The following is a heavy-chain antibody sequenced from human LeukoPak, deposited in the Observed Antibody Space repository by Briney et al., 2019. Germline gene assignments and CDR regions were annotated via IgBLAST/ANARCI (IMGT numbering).Heavy chain of an antibody. CDR3: VKGRGVINSATAHYFDY. D-gene: IGHD3-10*01. Sequence: GGSLRLSCSASGFTFSYYGMHWVRPAPGKGLEYVSAISNNGGSTYHADSVRDRFTISRDNSKNTLFLQRSSPRADDTAVYFCVKGRGVINSATAHYFDYWGQGTLVTVSS. CDR2: ISNNGGST. J-gene: IGHJ4*02. V-gene: IGHV3-64D*09. CDR1: GFTFSYYG.